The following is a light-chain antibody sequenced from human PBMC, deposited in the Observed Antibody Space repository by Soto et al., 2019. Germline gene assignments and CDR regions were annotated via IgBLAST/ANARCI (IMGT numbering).Light chain of an antibody. Sequence: DIQMTQSPSSLSASVGDRVTITCRASQSISNSLSWFQQKPGKAPKLLMYAASSLQSGVPSRFSGSGSGTEFTLTISSLQPADFATYYCQQSYSIPLTFGGGTKVEIK. J-gene: IGKJ4*01. CDR2: AAS. CDR1: QSISNS. CDR3: QQSYSIPLT. V-gene: IGKV1-39*01.